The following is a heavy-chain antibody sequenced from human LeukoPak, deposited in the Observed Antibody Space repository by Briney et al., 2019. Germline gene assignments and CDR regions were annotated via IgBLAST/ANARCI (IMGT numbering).Heavy chain of an antibody. V-gene: IGHV4-31*03. D-gene: IGHD2-2*02. Sequence: PSQTLTLTCTVSGGSISSGGYYWSWIRQHPGKGLEWIGYIYYSGSTYYNPSLKSRVTISVDTSKIQFSLKLSSVTAADTAVYYCARGHRYTGEIDYWGQGTLVTVSS. CDR1: GGSISSGGYY. CDR3: ARGHRYTGEIDY. J-gene: IGHJ4*02. CDR2: IYYSGST.